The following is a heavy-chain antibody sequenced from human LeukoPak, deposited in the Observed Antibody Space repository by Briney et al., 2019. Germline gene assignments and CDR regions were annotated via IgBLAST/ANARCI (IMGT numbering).Heavy chain of an antibody. J-gene: IGHJ4*02. CDR1: GFTFSSHA. V-gene: IGHV3-23*01. CDR2: VSGSGSNT. D-gene: IGHD4-17*01. CDR3: AKASNPKTTVTTRGVFDY. Sequence: GGSLRLSCAASGFTFSSHAMSWVRQAPGKGLEWVSAVSGSGSNTYYADSVKGRFTISRDNAKNSLYLQMNSLRAEDTALYYCAKASNPKTTVTTRGVFDYWGQGTLVTVSS.